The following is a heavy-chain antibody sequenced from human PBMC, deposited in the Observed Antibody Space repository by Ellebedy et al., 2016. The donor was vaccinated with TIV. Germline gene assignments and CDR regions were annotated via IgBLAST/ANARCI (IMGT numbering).Heavy chain of an antibody. CDR1: GFTFSNFN. CDR2: ISNDGTNN. Sequence: PGGSLRLSCEASGFTFSNFNMHWVRQAPGKGLEWVAFISNDGTNNYYADSVRGRFTISRDNSKKTLHLQMNSLRGEDTAVYYCTGFLAVRGGWGQGTLVTVSS. J-gene: IGHJ4*02. V-gene: IGHV3-30-3*01. CDR3: TGFLAVRGG. D-gene: IGHD3-10*01.